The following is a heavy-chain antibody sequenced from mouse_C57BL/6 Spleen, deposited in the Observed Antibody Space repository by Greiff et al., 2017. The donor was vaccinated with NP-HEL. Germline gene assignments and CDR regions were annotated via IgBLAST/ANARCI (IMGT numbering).Heavy chain of an antibody. CDR3: ARGGGSSPWYFDV. J-gene: IGHJ1*03. Sequence: QVQLKQSGPELVKPGASVKLSCKASGYTFTSYDINWVKQRPGQGLEWIGWIYPRDGSTKYNEKFKGKATLTVDTSSSTAYMELHSLTSEDSAVYFCARGGGSSPWYFDVWGTGTTVTVSS. CDR2: IYPRDGST. V-gene: IGHV1-85*01. CDR1: GYTFTSYD. D-gene: IGHD1-1*01.